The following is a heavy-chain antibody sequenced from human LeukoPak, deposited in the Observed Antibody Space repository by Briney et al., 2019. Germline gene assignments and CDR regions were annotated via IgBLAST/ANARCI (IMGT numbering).Heavy chain of an antibody. CDR1: GFTFSSYG. CDR3: ARGGSYWGGFDY. CDR2: ISGSGEIT. Sequence: GGSLRLSCAASGFTFSSYGMIWVRQAPGKGLEWVSAISGSGEITYYADSVKGRFTISRDNSKNTLYLQMNSLRAEDTAVYYCARGGSYWGGFDYWGQGTLVTVSS. V-gene: IGHV3-23*01. J-gene: IGHJ4*02. D-gene: IGHD1-26*01.